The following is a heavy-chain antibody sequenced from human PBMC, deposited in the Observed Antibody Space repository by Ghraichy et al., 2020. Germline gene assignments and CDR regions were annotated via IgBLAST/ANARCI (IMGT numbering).Heavy chain of an antibody. J-gene: IGHJ5*02. CDR1: GLTISSYW. D-gene: IGHD2-21*02. CDR3: ASGDRQVNNRFDP. CDR2: ISSDGGTT. Sequence: LSLTCAVSGLTISSYWLHWVRQAPVPGLVWDSRISSDGGTTTYVDSVEGRFTISRDNANNTLYLQMHSLRAEDTAVYYCASGDRQVNNRFDPWGQGTLVTVSA. V-gene: IGHV3-74*01.